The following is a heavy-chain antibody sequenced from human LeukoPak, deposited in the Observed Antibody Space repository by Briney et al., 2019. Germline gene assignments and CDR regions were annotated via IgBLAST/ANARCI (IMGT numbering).Heavy chain of an antibody. CDR2: IIPIFSTA. Sequence: SVKVSCKASGGTFSSYAISWVRQAPGQGLEWMGGIIPIFSTANYAQKFQGRVTITADESTSTAYMELNRLRSDDTAVYYCARMYYYGSGSYYRYGPDYWGQGTLVTVSS. D-gene: IGHD3-10*01. J-gene: IGHJ4*02. CDR3: ARMYYYGSGSYYRYGPDY. V-gene: IGHV1-69*13. CDR1: GGTFSSYA.